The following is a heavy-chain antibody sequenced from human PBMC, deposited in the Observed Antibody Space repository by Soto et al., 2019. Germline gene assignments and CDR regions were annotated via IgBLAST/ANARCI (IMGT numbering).Heavy chain of an antibody. Sequence: SETLSLTCTVSGGSISSSSYYWGWIRQPPGKGLEWIGSIYYSGSTYYNPSLKSRVTISVDTSKNQFSLKLSSVTAADTAVYYCARLYCSSSSCYYYYYYMDVWGKGTTVTVSS. CDR2: IYYSGST. CDR3: ARLYCSSSSCYYYYYYMDV. D-gene: IGHD2-2*01. J-gene: IGHJ6*03. CDR1: GGSISSSSYY. V-gene: IGHV4-39*01.